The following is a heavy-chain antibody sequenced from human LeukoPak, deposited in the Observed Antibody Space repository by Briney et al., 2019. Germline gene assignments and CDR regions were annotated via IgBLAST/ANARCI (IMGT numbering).Heavy chain of an antibody. CDR3: ASQGVGAVGTVVPAAILVKFFDY. V-gene: IGHV3-21*01. D-gene: IGHD2-2*02. CDR1: GFTFSSYS. CDR2: ICSRSSYI. Sequence: GGSLRLSCAASGFTFSSYSMNWVRQAPGKGLEWVSSICSRSSYIYYADSLKGRFTISRDNAKNSLYLQMNSLRAEDTAVYYCASQGVGAVGTVVPAAILVKFFDYWGQGTLVTVSS. J-gene: IGHJ4*02.